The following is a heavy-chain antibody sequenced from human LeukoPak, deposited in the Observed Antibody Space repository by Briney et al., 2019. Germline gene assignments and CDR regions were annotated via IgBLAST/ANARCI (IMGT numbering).Heavy chain of an antibody. CDR2: FDPEDGET. J-gene: IGHJ4*02. V-gene: IGHV1-24*01. D-gene: IGHD6-13*01. CDR1: GYTLTELS. CDR3: AREGVEAAAGPFDY. Sequence: GASVKVSCKVSGYTLTELSMHWVRQAPGKGLEWMGGFDPEDGETIYAQKFQGRVTMTTDTSTSTAYMELRSLRSDDTAVYYCAREGVEAAAGPFDYWGQGTLVTVSS.